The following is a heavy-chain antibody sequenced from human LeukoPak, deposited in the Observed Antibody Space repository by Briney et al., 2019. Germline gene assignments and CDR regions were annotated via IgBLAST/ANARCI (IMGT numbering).Heavy chain of an antibody. CDR2: IYSSGKT. Sequence: SETLSLTCAVYGRSFSSYYWGWIRQPPGKGLEWIGCIYSSGKTHYSPSLRSRVSISMEMSQHQFSLTLSSVTAAAPAVFYWGGRYYGVGFEIWGLGTMVTVSS. D-gene: IGHD3-10*01. CDR1: GRSFSSYY. V-gene: IGHV4-59*10. J-gene: IGHJ3*02. CDR3: GGRYYGVGFEI.